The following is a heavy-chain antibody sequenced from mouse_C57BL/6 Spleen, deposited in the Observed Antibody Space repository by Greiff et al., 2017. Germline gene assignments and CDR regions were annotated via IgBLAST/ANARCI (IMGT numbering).Heavy chain of an antibody. CDR1: GFTIKDYY. D-gene: IGHD1-1*01. CDR3: ALFTTGDAMDY. CDR2: IDPEDGAT. Sequence: VQLQQSGAELVKPGASVKLSCTASGFTIKDYYIHWVKQRTEQGLEWIGRIDPEDGATKYAPKFQGKATISADTSSNTAYLQLSSLTSEDTAVYYCALFTTGDAMDYWGQGTSLTVSS. J-gene: IGHJ4*01. V-gene: IGHV14-2*01.